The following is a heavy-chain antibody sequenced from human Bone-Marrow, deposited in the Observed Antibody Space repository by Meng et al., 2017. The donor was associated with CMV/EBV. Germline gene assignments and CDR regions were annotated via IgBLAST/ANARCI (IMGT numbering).Heavy chain of an antibody. V-gene: IGHV1-18*01. CDR1: GYTFTSYG. CDR3: AIIQLGIAVVVPAANPLSSGMDV. J-gene: IGHJ6*02. Sequence: ASVKVSCKASGYTFTSYGISWVRQAPGQGLEWMGWISAYNGNTNYAQKLQGRVTMTTDTSTSTAYMELRSLRSEDTAVYYCAIIQLGIAVVVPAANPLSSGMDVWGQGTTVTVSS. D-gene: IGHD2-2*01. CDR2: ISAYNGNT.